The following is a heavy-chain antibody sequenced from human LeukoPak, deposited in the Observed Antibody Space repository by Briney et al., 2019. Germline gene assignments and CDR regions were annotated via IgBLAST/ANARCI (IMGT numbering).Heavy chain of an antibody. CDR2: IKQDGSEK. D-gene: IGHD6-6*01. CDR1: GFTFSSYW. Sequence: GGSLRLSCAASGFTFSSYWMSWVRQAPGKGLEWVANIKQDGSEKYYVDSVKGRFTISRDNAKNSLYLQMNSLRSEDTAVYYCAAETIAARPYSNYWGQGTLVTVSS. CDR3: AAETIAARPYSNY. J-gene: IGHJ4*02. V-gene: IGHV3-7*03.